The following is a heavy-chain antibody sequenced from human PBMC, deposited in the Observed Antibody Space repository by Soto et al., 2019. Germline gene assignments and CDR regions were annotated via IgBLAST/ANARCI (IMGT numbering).Heavy chain of an antibody. D-gene: IGHD2-2*03. Sequence: PGASLKISCKGSGYSFVSYWIAWVRQMPGKGLEWMGSIYPGDSDTTYSPSIQGQVTISADKSSTTVYLQWNTLKASDTAMYYCAKTDGCEVEYWGQGTQVTVSS. J-gene: IGHJ4*02. CDR3: AKTDGCEVEY. CDR1: GYSFVSYW. CDR2: IYPGDSDT. V-gene: IGHV5-51*01.